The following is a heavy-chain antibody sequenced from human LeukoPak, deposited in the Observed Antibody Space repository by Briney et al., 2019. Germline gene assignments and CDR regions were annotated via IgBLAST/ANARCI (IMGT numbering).Heavy chain of an antibody. CDR2: IRSTASGYAT. CDR1: GFTFSGSA. V-gene: IGHV3-73*01. D-gene: IGHD3-10*01. CDR3: TGNYYGSGSYADFDY. J-gene: IGHJ4*02. Sequence: QTGGSLRLSCAASGFTFSGSALHWVRQASGKGLGWVGRIRSTASGYATAYAASVKGRFTISRDDSKNTAYLQMDSLKTEDTAVYYCTGNYYGSGSYADFDYWGQGTLVTVSS.